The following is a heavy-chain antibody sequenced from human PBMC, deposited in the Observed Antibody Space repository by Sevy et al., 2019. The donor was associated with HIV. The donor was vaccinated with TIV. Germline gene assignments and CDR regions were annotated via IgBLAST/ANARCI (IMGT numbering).Heavy chain of an antibody. Sequence: ASVKVSCKASGYTFTSYDINWVRQATGQGLEWMGWMNPNSGNTGYAQKFQGRVTMTRNTSLSPAYMGLSSLRSEDTAVYYCARGPSVGYDFWSGYPSYYYYGMDVWGQGTTVTVSS. D-gene: IGHD3-3*01. J-gene: IGHJ6*02. CDR1: GYTFTSYD. CDR2: MNPNSGNT. CDR3: ARGPSVGYDFWSGYPSYYYYGMDV. V-gene: IGHV1-8*01.